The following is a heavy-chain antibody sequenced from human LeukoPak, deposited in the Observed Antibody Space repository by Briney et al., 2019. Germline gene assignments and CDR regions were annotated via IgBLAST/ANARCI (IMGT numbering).Heavy chain of an antibody. CDR3: AGARFSGSYSFDY. V-gene: IGHV1-69*04. CDR1: GGTFSSYA. CDR2: IIPIFGIA. D-gene: IGHD1-26*01. J-gene: IGHJ4*02. Sequence: ASVKVSCKTSGGTFSSYAISWVRQAPGQGLEWMGRIIPIFGIANYAQKFQGRVTITADKSTSTAYMELSSLRSEDTAVYYCAGARFSGSYSFDYWGQGALVTVSS.